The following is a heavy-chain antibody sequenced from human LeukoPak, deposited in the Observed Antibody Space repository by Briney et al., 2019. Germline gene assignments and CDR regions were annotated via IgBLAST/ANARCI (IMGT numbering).Heavy chain of an antibody. CDR3: ARGPGSATKEAFDI. CDR2: IYSSGIF. CDR1: SVSISSPPYY. V-gene: IGHV4-61*02. Sequence: SETLSLTCTDSSVSISSPPYYWSWIRQPAGKEVEWIGRIYSSGIFDYNPSLKSRVTLSIDTSKNSFSLRLSSVTATDTAVYYCARGPGSATKEAFDIWGQGTMVTVSS. D-gene: IGHD2-8*01. J-gene: IGHJ3*02.